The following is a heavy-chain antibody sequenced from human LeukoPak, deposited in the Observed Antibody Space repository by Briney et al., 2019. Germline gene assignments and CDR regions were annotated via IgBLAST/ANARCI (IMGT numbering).Heavy chain of an antibody. CDR2: IYYSGST. J-gene: IGHJ4*02. CDR3: ARIAVAGTGPDY. CDR1: GDSISNYY. D-gene: IGHD6-19*01. V-gene: IGHV4-59*12. Sequence: SETLSLTCTVSGDSISNYYWSWIRQPPGKGLEWIGYIYYSGSTNYNPSLKSRVTISVDTSKNQFSLKLSSVTAADTAVYYCARIAVAGTGPDYWGQGTLVTVSS.